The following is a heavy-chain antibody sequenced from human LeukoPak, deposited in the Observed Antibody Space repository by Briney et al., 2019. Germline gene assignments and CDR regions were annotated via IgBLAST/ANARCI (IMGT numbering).Heavy chain of an antibody. CDR3: AKAVITFGGVIQAYDY. CDR2: ISGSGGST. Sequence: GGSLRLSCAASGLTFSIYAMSWVRQAPGKGLEWVSAISGSGGSTYYADSVKGRFTISRDNSKNTLYLQMNSLRAEDTAVYYCAKAVITFGGVIQAYDYWGQGTLVTVSS. J-gene: IGHJ4*02. CDR1: GLTFSIYA. D-gene: IGHD3-16*02. V-gene: IGHV3-23*01.